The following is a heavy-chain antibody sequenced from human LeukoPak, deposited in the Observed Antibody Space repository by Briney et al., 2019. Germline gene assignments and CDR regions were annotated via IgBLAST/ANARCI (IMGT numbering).Heavy chain of an antibody. CDR3: ARARKRWLGSRYYYYYGMDV. V-gene: IGHV4-34*01. Sequence: SETLSLTCAVYGGSFSGYYWSWIRQPPGKGLEWIGEINHSGSTNYNPSPKSRVTISVDTSKNQFSLKLSSVTAADTAVYYCARARKRWLGSRYYYYYGMDVWGQGTTVTVSS. CDR2: INHSGST. CDR1: GGSFSGYY. J-gene: IGHJ6*02. D-gene: IGHD6-19*01.